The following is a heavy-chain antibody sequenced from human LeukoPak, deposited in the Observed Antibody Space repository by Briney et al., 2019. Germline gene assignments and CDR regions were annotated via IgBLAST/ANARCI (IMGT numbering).Heavy chain of an antibody. D-gene: IGHD3-22*01. CDR3: ARLKITGWYYYDSSGYSHFDY. V-gene: IGHV3-30*04. CDR1: GFTFSSYA. CDR2: ISYDGSNK. J-gene: IGHJ4*02. Sequence: GGSLRLSCAASGFTFSSYAMHWVRQAPGKGLEWVAVISYDGSNKYYADSVKGRFTISRDNSKNTLYLQMNSLRAEDTAVYYCARLKITGWYYYDSSGYSHFDYWGQGTLVTVSS.